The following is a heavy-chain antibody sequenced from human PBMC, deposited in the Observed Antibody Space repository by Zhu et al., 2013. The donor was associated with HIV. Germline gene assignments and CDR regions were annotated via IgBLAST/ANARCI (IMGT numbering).Heavy chain of an antibody. CDR3: ARAGPPSVIRNYYLDH. J-gene: IGHJ4*02. CDR1: GDSITDTNW. Sequence: QVQLQESGPGLVKPSGTLSLTCAVSGDSITDTNWWSWVRQPPGKGLEWIAEIYHSGKTNYNAALRGRVTISLDESKNQFSLRVTSVTAADTAVYYCARAGPPSVIRNYYLDHWGQGTLVTVSS. V-gene: IGHV4-4*02. CDR2: IYHSGKT. D-gene: IGHD1-7*01.